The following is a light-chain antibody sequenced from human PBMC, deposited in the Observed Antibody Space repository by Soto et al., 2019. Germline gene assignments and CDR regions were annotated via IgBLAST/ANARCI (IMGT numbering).Light chain of an antibody. V-gene: IGLV1-47*01. CDR1: SSNIGSNY. CDR3: ATWDDSLSNYV. J-gene: IGLJ1*01. Sequence: QSVRTQPPSASGTPGQRVTICCSGSSSNIGSNYVYWYQHLTGTAPKLLIYRNNQRPSGVPDRFSGSKSGTSASLAISGLRSEDEADYYCATWDDSLSNYVFGTGTKVTVL. CDR2: RNN.